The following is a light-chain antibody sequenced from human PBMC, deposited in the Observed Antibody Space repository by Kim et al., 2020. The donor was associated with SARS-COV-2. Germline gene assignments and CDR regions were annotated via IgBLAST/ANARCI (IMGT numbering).Light chain of an antibody. CDR3: QHFGTSLWT. Sequence: LSPGDRSALSCRALRLVSSTLGLYQQKPGPAPRLLIYGVSSRAAGIPDRFSGSGSGTDFTLTINRLEPEDSAVYSCQHFGTSLWTFGQGTKVDIK. CDR1: RLVSST. CDR2: GVS. V-gene: IGKV3-20*01. J-gene: IGKJ1*01.